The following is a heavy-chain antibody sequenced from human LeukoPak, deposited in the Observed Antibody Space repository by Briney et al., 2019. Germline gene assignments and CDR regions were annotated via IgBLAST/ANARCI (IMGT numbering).Heavy chain of an antibody. J-gene: IGHJ4*02. CDR1: GFTFDDYG. CDR2: INWNGGST. CDR3: ARTPPYLRYFDWLLYGGYYFDY. V-gene: IGHV3-20*04. D-gene: IGHD3-9*01. Sequence: GGSLRLSCAASGFTFDDYGMSWVRQAPGKGLEWVSGINWNGGSTGYADSVKGRFTISRDNAKNSLYLQMNSLRAEDTALYYCARTPPYLRYFDWLLYGGYYFDYWGQGTLVTVSS.